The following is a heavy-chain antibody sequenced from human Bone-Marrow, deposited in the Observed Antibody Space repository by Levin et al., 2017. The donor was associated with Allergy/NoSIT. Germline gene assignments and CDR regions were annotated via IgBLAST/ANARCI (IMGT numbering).Heavy chain of an antibody. Sequence: SLKISCVASGLTSNDHAMHWVRQPPGKALEWVSGINWNSASIAYADSVRGRFTISRDNAKNSVFLRLNSLRPEDTAFYYCVTETPHSVISWGQGTLVTVSS. CDR2: INWNSASI. CDR1: GLTSNDHA. D-gene: IGHD2-15*01. J-gene: IGHJ5*02. V-gene: IGHV3-9*02. CDR3: VTETPHSVIS.